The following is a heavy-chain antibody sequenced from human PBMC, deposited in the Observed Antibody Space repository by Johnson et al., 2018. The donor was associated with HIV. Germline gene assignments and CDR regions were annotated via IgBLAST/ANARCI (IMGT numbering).Heavy chain of an antibody. D-gene: IGHD3-3*01. V-gene: IGHV3-53*01. CDR2: IHWNGGRT. Sequence: VQLVESGGGLVQPGGSLRLSCAASGFTVSSNYMSWVRQAPGKGLEWVSGIHWNGGRTVYADSVKGRFTISRDNSKNTLYLQMNSLRAEDTAVYYCAKALGGYAFDIWGQGTMVTVSS. CDR3: AKALGGYAFDI. CDR1: GFTVSSNY. J-gene: IGHJ3*02.